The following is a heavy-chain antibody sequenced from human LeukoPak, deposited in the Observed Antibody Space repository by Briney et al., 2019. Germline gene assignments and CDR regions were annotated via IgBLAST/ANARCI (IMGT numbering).Heavy chain of an antibody. CDR2: IYYSGST. Sequence: SETLSLTCTVSGGSISSSSYYWGWIRQPPGKELEWIGSIYYSGSTYYNPSLKSRVTISVDTSKNQFSLKLSSVTAADTAVYYCARVTHYGSGSGGLDYWGQGTLVTVSS. CDR1: GGSISSSSYY. V-gene: IGHV4-39*07. D-gene: IGHD3-10*01. J-gene: IGHJ4*02. CDR3: ARVTHYGSGSGGLDY.